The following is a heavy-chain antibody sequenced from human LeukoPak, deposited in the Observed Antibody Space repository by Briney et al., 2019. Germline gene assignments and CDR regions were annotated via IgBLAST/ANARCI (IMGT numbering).Heavy chain of an antibody. CDR1: GGSFSGYY. CDR3: ARVLGYCSGGSCYPYYFDY. D-gene: IGHD2-15*01. J-gene: IGHJ4*02. V-gene: IGHV4-34*01. Sequence: SETLSLTCAVYGGSFSGYYWSWVRQPPGKGLEWIGEINHSGSTNYNPSLKSRVTISVDTSKNQFSLKLSSVTAADTAVYYCARVLGYCSGGSCYPYYFDYWGQGTLVTVSS. CDR2: INHSGST.